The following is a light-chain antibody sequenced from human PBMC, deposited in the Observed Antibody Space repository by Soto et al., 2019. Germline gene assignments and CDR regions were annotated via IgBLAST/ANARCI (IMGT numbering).Light chain of an antibody. Sequence: EIVLTQSPATLSLSPGDRATLSCEASQAVSNSYLAWFQQKPGQAPRLLIYGASTRATGIPDRFSGSGSGTVFTLTISRLEAEDFAVFYCQQYNVSPYTFDQGTKLEIK. J-gene: IGKJ2*01. CDR1: QAVSNSY. CDR2: GAS. V-gene: IGKV3-20*01. CDR3: QQYNVSPYT.